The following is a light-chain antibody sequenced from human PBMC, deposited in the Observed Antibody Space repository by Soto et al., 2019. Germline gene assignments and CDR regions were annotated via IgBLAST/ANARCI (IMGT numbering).Light chain of an antibody. V-gene: IGKV3-11*01. Sequence: EIVLTQSPATLSLSPGERATLSCRASQSVSSYLAWYQQKPGQAPRLLIYDASNRATGIPARFSGSGSGTDFTLTISSLEPEDFAVYYCQQRSNWPPFGGGTKVDIK. CDR1: QSVSSY. CDR2: DAS. J-gene: IGKJ4*01. CDR3: QQRSNWPP.